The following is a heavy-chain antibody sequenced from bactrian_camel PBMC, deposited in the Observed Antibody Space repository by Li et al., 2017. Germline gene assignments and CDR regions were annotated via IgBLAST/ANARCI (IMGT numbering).Heavy chain of an antibody. V-gene: IGHV3S42*01. CDR1: GFTFSSYA. D-gene: IGHD6*01. CDR2: INSGDGST. Sequence: DVQLVESGGGLVQPGGSLRLSCAASGFTFSSYAMSWVRQAPGKGLEWVSAINSGDGSTNSADSVKGRFTISRDNTKNMLYLQMNSLKSEDTALYYCATDLNDSGAWYSRRRYTYWGQGTQVTVS. CDR3: ATDLNDSGAWYSRRRYTY. J-gene: IGHJ4*01.